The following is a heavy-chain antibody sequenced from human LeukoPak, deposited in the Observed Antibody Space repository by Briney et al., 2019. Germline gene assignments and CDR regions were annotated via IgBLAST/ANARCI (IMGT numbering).Heavy chain of an antibody. CDR2: IIPIFGTA. D-gene: IGHD3-16*02. V-gene: IGHV1-69*05. CDR3: ASGIMITFGGAIGSFDY. CDR1: GGTFSSYA. Sequence: SVKVSCKASGGTFSSYAISWVRQAPGQGLEWMGGIIPIFGTANYAQKFQGRVTITTDESTSTAYMELSSLRSEDTAVYYCASGIMITFGGAIGSFDYWGQGTLVTVSS. J-gene: IGHJ4*02.